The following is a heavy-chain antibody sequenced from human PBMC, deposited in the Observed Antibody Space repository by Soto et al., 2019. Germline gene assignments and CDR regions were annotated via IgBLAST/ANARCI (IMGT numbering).Heavy chain of an antibody. CDR1: GFTFSSYG. Sequence: QVQLVESGGGVVQPGRSLRLSCAASGFTFSSYGMHWVRQAPGKGLEWVAVIWYDGSNKYYADSVKGRFTISRDNSKNPLYLQMNSLRAEDTAVYYCARGGSYSDDAFDIWGQGTMVTVSS. V-gene: IGHV3-33*01. CDR3: ARGGSYSDDAFDI. J-gene: IGHJ3*02. D-gene: IGHD1-26*01. CDR2: IWYDGSNK.